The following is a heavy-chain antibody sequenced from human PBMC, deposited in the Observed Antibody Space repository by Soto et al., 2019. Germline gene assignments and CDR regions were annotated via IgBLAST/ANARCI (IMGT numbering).Heavy chain of an antibody. CDR1: GFTFSTSC. CDR3: ANHGGFDI. V-gene: IGHV3-23*01. Sequence: EVQLLESGGGLVQPGGSLRLSCAASGFTFSTSCMSWVRQAPGKGLEWVSSISGSGDYTNYADSVKGRFTISRDNSKNTLYLQINSLTAEDTAVYYCANHGGFDIWGQGTMVAVSS. CDR2: ISGSGDYT. J-gene: IGHJ3*02. D-gene: IGHD4-17*01.